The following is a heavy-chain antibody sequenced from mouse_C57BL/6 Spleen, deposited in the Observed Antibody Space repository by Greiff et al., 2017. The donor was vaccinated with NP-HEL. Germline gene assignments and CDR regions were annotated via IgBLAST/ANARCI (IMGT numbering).Heavy chain of an antibody. CDR1: GFTFSDYG. CDR3: ARAGKAWFAY. D-gene: IGHD4-1*01. CDR2: ISSGSSTI. V-gene: IGHV5-17*01. J-gene: IGHJ3*01. Sequence: EVHLVESGGGLVKPGGSLKLSCAASGFTFSDYGMHWVRQAPEQGLEWVAYISSGSSTIYYADTVKGRFTISRDNAKNTLFLQMTSLRSEDTAMYYCARAGKAWFAYWGQGTLVTVSA.